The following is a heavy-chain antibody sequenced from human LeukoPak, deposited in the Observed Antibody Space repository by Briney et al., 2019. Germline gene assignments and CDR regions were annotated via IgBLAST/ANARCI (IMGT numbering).Heavy chain of an antibody. CDR3: AAAAGLRYFDLDY. Sequence: SVKVSCKASGFTFTSSAMQWVRQARGQRLEWIGWIVVGSGSTNYAQKFQERVTITRDMSTSTAYMELSSLRSEDTAVYYCAAAAGLRYFDLDYWGQGTLVTVSS. D-gene: IGHD3-9*01. CDR2: IVVGSGST. J-gene: IGHJ4*02. CDR1: GFTFTSSA. V-gene: IGHV1-58*02.